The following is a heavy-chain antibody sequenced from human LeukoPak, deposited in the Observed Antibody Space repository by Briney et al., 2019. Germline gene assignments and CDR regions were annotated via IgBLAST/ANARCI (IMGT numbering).Heavy chain of an antibody. D-gene: IGHD5-24*01. CDR2: ISYDGSRQ. Sequence: GGSLRLSCVTSGFTFRDYVMHWVRQAPGKGLESVARISYDGSRQYYADSVRGRFTISRDNAKNTLYLQMSSLRAEDTAVYFCVRDGDDFNFDYWGQGSLVTVSS. V-gene: IGHV3-30*07. CDR1: GFTFRDYV. CDR3: VRDGDDFNFDY. J-gene: IGHJ4*02.